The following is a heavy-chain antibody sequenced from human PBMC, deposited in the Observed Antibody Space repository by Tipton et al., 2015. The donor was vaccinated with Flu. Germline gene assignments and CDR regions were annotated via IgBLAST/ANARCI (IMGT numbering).Heavy chain of an antibody. Sequence: TLSLTCTVSGGSISSSSYYWGWIRQPPGKGLEWIGSIYYSGSTYYNPSLKSRVTISVDTSKNQSSLKLNSVTAADTAVYYCARIGGLSGSYYDPKRLFDYWGQGTLVTVSS. D-gene: IGHD1-26*01. CDR3: ARIGGLSGSYYDPKRLFDY. V-gene: IGHV4-39*01. J-gene: IGHJ4*02. CDR1: GGSISSSSYY. CDR2: IYYSGST.